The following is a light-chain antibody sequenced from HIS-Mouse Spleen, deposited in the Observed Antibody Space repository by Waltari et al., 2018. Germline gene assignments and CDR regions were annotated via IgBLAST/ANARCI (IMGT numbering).Light chain of an antibody. V-gene: IGLV3-10*01. CDR2: EDS. Sequence: SYELTQPPSVSVSPGQTARITCSGDALPKKYAYWYQSKSGQAPVLVIYEDSKRPSRIPERFSGSSSGTMATLTISGAQVEDEADYYCYSTDSSGNHRRVFGGGTKLTVL. CDR1: ALPKKY. CDR3: YSTDSSGNHRRV. J-gene: IGLJ3*02.